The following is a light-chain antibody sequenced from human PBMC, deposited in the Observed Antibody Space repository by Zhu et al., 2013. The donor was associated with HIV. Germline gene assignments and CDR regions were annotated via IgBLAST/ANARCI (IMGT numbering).Light chain of an antibody. CDR2: GNT. J-gene: IGLJ2*01. CDR3: QSYDRSLGGVV. Sequence: QSVLTQPPSVSGAPGQRVTISCTGSSSNIGAGYDVHWYQQFRGTAPRLLIYGNTKRPSGVPDRFSGSRSGTSVSLAITGLQAEDEADYYCQSYDRSLGGVVFGGGTYLTVL. CDR1: SSNIGAGYD. V-gene: IGLV1-40*01.